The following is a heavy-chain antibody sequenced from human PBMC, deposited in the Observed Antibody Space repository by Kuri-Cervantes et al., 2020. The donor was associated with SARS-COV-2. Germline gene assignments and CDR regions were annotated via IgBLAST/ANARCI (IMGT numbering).Heavy chain of an antibody. J-gene: IGHJ4*02. D-gene: IGHD2-8*02. Sequence: GESLKISCAASGFTFSSYSMNWVRQAPGKGLEWVSSISSSSSYIYYADSVKGRFTISRDNAKNSLYLQMNSLRADDTAVYYCATDDCTAGCFFNFWGQGTLVTVSS. V-gene: IGHV3-21*03. CDR2: ISSSSSYI. CDR3: ATDDCTAGCFFNF. CDR1: GFTFSSYS.